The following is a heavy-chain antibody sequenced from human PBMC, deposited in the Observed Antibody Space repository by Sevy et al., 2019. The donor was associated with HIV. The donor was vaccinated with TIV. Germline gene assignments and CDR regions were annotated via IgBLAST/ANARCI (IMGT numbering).Heavy chain of an antibody. J-gene: IGHJ4*02. Sequence: GESLKISCAASGFTFSSYAMSWVRQAPGKGLEWVSAISGSGGSTYYADSVKGRFTISRDNSKNTLYLQMNSLRAEDTAVYYCAKGGTLVGATSPFDYWGQGTLVTVSS. V-gene: IGHV3-23*01. CDR3: AKGGTLVGATSPFDY. CDR1: GFTFSSYA. CDR2: ISGSGGST. D-gene: IGHD1-26*01.